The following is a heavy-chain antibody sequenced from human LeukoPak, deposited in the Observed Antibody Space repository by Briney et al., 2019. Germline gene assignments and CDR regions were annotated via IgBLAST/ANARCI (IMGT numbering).Heavy chain of an antibody. CDR2: IIPIFGTA. CDR1: GYTFTSYG. CDR3: AVGFPKTMVRGAEDYYYMDV. D-gene: IGHD3-10*01. Sequence: ASVKVSCKASGYTFTSYGISWVRQAPGQGLEWMGGIIPIFGTANYAQKFQGRVTITADESTSTAYMELSSLRSEDTAVYYCAVGFPKTMVRGAEDYYYMDVWGKGTTVTVSS. V-gene: IGHV1-69*13. J-gene: IGHJ6*03.